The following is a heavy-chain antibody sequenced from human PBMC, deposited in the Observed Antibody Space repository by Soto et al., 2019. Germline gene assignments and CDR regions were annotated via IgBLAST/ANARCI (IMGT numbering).Heavy chain of an antibody. CDR2: IKQDGSEK. V-gene: IGHV3-7*01. CDR3: ATTQYGGKYDYFDH. CDR1: GFTFSSYW. Sequence: EVHLVESGGGLVQPGGSLRLSCAASGFTFSSYWMSWVRQAPGKGLEWVANIKQDGSEKYYVDSVKGRFTISRENAKNSLYLQMNSLRAEDTAVYYCATTQYGGKYDYFDHWGQGTLVTVSS. D-gene: IGHD2-15*01. J-gene: IGHJ4*02.